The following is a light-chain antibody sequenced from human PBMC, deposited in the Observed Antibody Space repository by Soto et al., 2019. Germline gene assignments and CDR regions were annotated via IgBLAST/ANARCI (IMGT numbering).Light chain of an antibody. CDR2: EVN. J-gene: IGLJ1*01. CDR1: SSDVGGYNY. CDR3: SAYAGTSNV. V-gene: IGLV2-8*01. Sequence: TQPPAASWSPGQSVAIACTGTSSDVGGYNYVSWYQQHPGKAPKLMIYEVNKRPSGVPDRFSGSKSGNTASLTVSGLQAEDEADDYCSAYAGTSNVFGTGTKVTVL.